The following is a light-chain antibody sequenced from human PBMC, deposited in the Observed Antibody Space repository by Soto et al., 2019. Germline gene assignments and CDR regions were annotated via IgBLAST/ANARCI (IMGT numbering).Light chain of an antibody. J-gene: IGKJ4*02. V-gene: IGKV3-11*01. Sequence: EIVLTQSPATLSLSPGDRATLSCRASQSVSSYLAWYQQKPGQAPRLLIYDASNRATGIPARFSGVGSGKDFTLPIHSLEPEDFAVYYCQQRSNWPSTFGGGTKVEIK. CDR3: QQRSNWPST. CDR1: QSVSSY. CDR2: DAS.